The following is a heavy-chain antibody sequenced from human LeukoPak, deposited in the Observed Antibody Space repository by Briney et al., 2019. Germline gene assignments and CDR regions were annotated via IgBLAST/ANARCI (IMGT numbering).Heavy chain of an antibody. D-gene: IGHD3-16*01. Sequence: GGSLRLSCVASGFTFSDYYMSWIRQAPGKGLEWVSYISSSSSYTNYADSVKGRFTISRDNAKNSLYLQMNSLRAEDTAVYYCARGRAGGGGWYFDLWGRGTLVTVSS. J-gene: IGHJ2*01. CDR1: GFTFSDYY. V-gene: IGHV3-11*05. CDR2: ISSSSSYT. CDR3: ARGRAGGGGWYFDL.